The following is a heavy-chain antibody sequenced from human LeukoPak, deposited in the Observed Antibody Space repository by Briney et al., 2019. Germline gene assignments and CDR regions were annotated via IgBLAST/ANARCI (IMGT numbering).Heavy chain of an antibody. CDR2: INHSGGT. CDR1: GGPFSGYY. D-gene: IGHD6-19*01. J-gene: IGHJ3*02. V-gene: IGHV4-34*01. CDR3: ARSSKTQWLSPGDGFDI. Sequence: SETLSLTCAVYGGPFSGYYWSWIRQPPGKGLEWIGEINHSGGTNYNPSLRSRVTISVDTSKNQFSLKFTSMTAADTAVYYCARSSKTQWLSPGDGFDIWSRGTLVTASS.